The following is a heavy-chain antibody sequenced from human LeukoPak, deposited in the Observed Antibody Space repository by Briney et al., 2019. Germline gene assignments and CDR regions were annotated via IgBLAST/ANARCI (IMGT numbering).Heavy chain of an antibody. Sequence: SVTVSFTASGFTFTISAMQWVRQARGQRLEWIGWIVVGSGNTNYAQKFQERVTITRDMSTSTAYMELSSLRSEDTAVYYCAADRWGYSYGYYWGEGALVTVSS. D-gene: IGHD5-18*01. CDR3: AADRWGYSYGYY. V-gene: IGHV1-58*02. J-gene: IGHJ4*02. CDR1: GFTFTISA. CDR2: IVVGSGNT.